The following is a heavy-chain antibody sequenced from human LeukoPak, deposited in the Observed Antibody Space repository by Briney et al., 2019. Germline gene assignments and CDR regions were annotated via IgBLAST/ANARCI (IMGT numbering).Heavy chain of an antibody. D-gene: IGHD3-22*01. CDR1: GYSFTSYW. J-gene: IGHJ4*02. CDR2: VYPGDSDT. CDR3: ARHRRPSDYYDSSGYYIDY. V-gene: IGHV5-51*01. Sequence: GESLKISCKGSGYSFTSYWIGWVRQMPGKGLEWMGIVYPGDSDTRYSPSFQGQVTISADKSISTAYLQWSSLKASDTAMYYCARHRRPSDYYDSSGYYIDYWGQGTLVTVSS.